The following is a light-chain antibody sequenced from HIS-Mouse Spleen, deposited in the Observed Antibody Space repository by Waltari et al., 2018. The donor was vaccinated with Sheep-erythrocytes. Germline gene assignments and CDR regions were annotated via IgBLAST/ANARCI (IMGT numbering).Light chain of an antibody. J-gene: IGKJ4*01. CDR1: QSISSY. Sequence: DIQMTQSPSSLSASVGDRVTITCRASQSISSYLNGYQQKPGKAPKLLIYAASSLQSGVPSRFSGSGSWTDFTLTISSLQPEDFATYYCQQSYSTPPLTFGGGTKVEIK. CDR3: QQSYSTPPLT. V-gene: IGKV1-39*01. CDR2: AAS.